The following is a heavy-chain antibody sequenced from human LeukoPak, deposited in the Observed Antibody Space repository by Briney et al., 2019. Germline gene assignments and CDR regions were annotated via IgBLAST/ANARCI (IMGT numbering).Heavy chain of an antibody. V-gene: IGHV4-38-2*02. CDR2: IYHSGGT. CDR3: ARDGSTSRAAEYFQH. CDR1: GYSISSGYY. Sequence: SETLSLTCTVSGYSISSGYYWGWIRQPPGKGLEWIGSIYHSGGTSSNPSLKSRVTISVDTAKIQFSLKLSSVTAAVTAVYYCARDGSTSRAAEYFQHWGQGTRVTVSS. D-gene: IGHD2-2*01. J-gene: IGHJ1*01.